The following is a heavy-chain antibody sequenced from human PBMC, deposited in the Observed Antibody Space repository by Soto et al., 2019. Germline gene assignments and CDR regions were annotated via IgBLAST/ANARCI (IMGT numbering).Heavy chain of an antibody. CDR3: AKAWRVAAGKYYFDS. V-gene: IGHV3-23*01. J-gene: IGHJ4*02. CDR1: GFTFSSYA. CDR2: ISAGGST. Sequence: SGGSLRLSCAASGFTFSSYAMSWVRQAPGKGLEWVSSISAGGSTYYADSVKGRFTISRDSSKNTLYLQMNSLRGEDTAVYYCAKAWRVAAGKYYFDSWGQGTLVTVSS. D-gene: IGHD6-13*01.